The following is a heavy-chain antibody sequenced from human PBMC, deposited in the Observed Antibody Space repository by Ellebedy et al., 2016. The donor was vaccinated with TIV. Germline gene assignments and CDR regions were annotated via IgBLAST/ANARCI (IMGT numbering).Heavy chain of an antibody. V-gene: IGHV3-74*01. D-gene: IGHD2-21*02. CDR3: VRARPYCGGDCFSFGN. CDR2: MNSDGSST. J-gene: IGHJ4*02. CDR1: GFTFSSSW. Sequence: GGSLRLSXAASGFTFSSSWMSWVRQAPGKGLVWVSRMNSDGSSTNYADSVKGRFTISRDNAKNTLYLQMHSLRAEDTAVYYCVRARPYCGGDCFSFGNWGQGSLVTVSS.